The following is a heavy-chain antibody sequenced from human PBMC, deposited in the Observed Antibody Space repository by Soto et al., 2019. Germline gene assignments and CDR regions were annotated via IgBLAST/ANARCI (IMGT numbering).Heavy chain of an antibody. D-gene: IGHD5-18*01. CDR2: IYQSGST. J-gene: IGHJ3*02. V-gene: IGHV4-30-2*01. CDR3: ARDDLYGYFFDI. Sequence: QLQLQESGSGLVKPSQTLSLTCAVSGGSISSGGYSWNWIRQPPGKGLEWIGYIYQSGSTSYNPSLKNRVTISVDRYKIQFSLKLCSVSAADTAVYYCARDDLYGYFFDIWGQGTMVTVSS. CDR1: GGSISSGGYS.